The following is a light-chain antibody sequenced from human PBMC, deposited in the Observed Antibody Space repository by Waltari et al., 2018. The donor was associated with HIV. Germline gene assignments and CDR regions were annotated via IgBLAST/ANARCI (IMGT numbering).Light chain of an antibody. J-gene: IGLJ2*01. V-gene: IGLV1-40*03. Sequence: QSVLTQPPSISGAPGQRITVSCSGTRSQFRAGYDVHSYQQPPATAPKLLLYKNKNRPSGVPDRFAASKSDASASLAITGLQAADEGDYFCQSYDTSLSAWVFGGGTRLTVL. CDR1: RSQFRAGYD. CDR3: QSYDTSLSAWV. CDR2: KNK.